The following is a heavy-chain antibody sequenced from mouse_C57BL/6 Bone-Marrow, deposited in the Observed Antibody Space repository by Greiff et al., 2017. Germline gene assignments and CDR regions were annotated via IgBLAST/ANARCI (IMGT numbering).Heavy chain of an antibody. J-gene: IGHJ1*03. CDR3: ASSITTVRDWYFDV. Sequence: VQLKESVAELVRPGASVKLSCTASGFTFTNTYMHWVKQRPEQGLEWIGRIDPANGNTKYAPKFQGKATITADTSSNTAYLQLSSLTSEDTAIYYCASSITTVRDWYFDVWGTGTAVTVTA. CDR2: IDPANGNT. V-gene: IGHV14-3*01. CDR1: GFTFTNTY. D-gene: IGHD1-1*01.